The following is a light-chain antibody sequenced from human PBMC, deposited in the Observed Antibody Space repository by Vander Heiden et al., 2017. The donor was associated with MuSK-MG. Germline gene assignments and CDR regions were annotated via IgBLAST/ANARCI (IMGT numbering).Light chain of an antibody. Sequence: QSAPTQPAPVSGSPGQSNTISCIGTSCAVGSCNLVSWFQQHPGKAPKLMIYEVSKRPSGVSNRFSGSKSGNKASLTISGLQAEDEADYYCCSYGGSSTDVVFGGGTKLTVL. V-gene: IGLV2-23*02. CDR3: CSYGGSSTDVV. J-gene: IGLJ2*01. CDR2: EVS. CDR1: SCAVGSCNL.